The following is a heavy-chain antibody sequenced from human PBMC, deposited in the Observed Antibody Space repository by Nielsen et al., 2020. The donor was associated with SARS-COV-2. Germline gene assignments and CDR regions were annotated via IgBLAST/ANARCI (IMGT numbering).Heavy chain of an antibody. V-gene: IGHV3-23*01. D-gene: IGHD2-15*01. J-gene: IGHJ6*02. CDR2: ISGSGGST. CDR1: GFTFDDYA. Sequence: GESLKISCAASGFTFDDYAMSWVRQAPGKGLEWVSAISGSGGSTYYADSVKGRFTISSDNSKNTLYLQMNSLRAEDTAVYYCAKGVDSYPLEGGSGMDVWGQGTTVTVSS. CDR3: AKGVDSYPLEGGSGMDV.